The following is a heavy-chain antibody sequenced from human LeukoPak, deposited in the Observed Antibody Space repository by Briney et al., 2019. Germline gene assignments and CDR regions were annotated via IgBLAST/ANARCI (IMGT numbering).Heavy chain of an antibody. Sequence: GESLKISCKGSGYSFTTSWITWVRQMPGKGLEWMGRIDPSDSYTDYSPSFQGHVTIPADKSISTASLQWSSLKASDTAMYFCARDDSSGLFDYWGQGTLVIVSS. CDR2: IDPSDSYT. CDR1: GYSFTTSW. CDR3: ARDDSSGLFDY. J-gene: IGHJ4*02. D-gene: IGHD3-22*01. V-gene: IGHV5-10-1*01.